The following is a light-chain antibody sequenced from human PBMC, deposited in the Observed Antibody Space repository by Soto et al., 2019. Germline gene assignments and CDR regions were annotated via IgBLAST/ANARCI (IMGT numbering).Light chain of an antibody. V-gene: IGKV1-39*01. J-gene: IGKJ1*01. CDR3: QQSYSTPRT. Sequence: DIQMTQSPSSLSASVGDRVTITCRASQSISNYLNWYQQKPGKAPKLLMYSASSLQSGVPSRFGGSGSGTDFTLIISSLQPDDFATYYCQQSYSTPRTFGQGTKVEIK. CDR2: SAS. CDR1: QSISNY.